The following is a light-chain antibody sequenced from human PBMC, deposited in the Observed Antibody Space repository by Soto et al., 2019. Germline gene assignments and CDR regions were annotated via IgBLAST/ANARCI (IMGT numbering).Light chain of an antibody. CDR1: QGISSY. J-gene: IGKJ4*01. Sequence: AIRVTKSPSSLSASTGDRVTITCRASQGISSYLAWYQQKPGKAPKLLIYAASTLQSGVPSRFSGSGSGTDFTLTISCLQSEDFATYYCQQYYSYPTFGGGTKVDIK. CDR3: QQYYSYPT. V-gene: IGKV1-8*01. CDR2: AAS.